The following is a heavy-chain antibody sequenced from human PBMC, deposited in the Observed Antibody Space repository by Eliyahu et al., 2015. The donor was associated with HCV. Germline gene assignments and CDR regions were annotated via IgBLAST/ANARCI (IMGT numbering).Heavy chain of an antibody. Sequence: EVQVVESGGDLVKPGRSLRLSCTVSGFTFGVFAMAWFRQAPGKGLEWVSLIRTKAYGGTTDYAASVKGRFTISRDDSKSLVYLQMNSLRTEDTAVYYCARDTDHGDYVGDHWGQGTLVTVSS. V-gene: IGHV3-49*05. CDR3: ARDTDHGDYVGDH. CDR1: GFTFGVFA. D-gene: IGHD4-17*01. CDR2: IRTKAYGGTT. J-gene: IGHJ4*02.